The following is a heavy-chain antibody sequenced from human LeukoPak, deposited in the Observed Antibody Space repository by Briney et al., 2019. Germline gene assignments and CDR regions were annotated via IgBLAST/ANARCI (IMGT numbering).Heavy chain of an antibody. CDR3: ARDPHYYDSSGYYNDY. J-gene: IGHJ4*02. CDR2: IYHSGST. CDR1: GGSLSSHY. V-gene: IGHV4-4*02. Sequence: PSETLSLTCTVSGGSLSSHYWSWVRQPPGKGLEWIGEIYHSGSTNYNPSLKSRVTISVDKSKNQFSLKLSSVTAADTAVYYCARDPHYYDSSGYYNDYWGQGTLVTVSS. D-gene: IGHD3-22*01.